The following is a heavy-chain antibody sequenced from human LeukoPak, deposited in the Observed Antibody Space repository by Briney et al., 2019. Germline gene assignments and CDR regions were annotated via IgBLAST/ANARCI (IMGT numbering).Heavy chain of an antibody. V-gene: IGHV3-21*01. Sequence: GGSLRLSCAASGFTFSSYSMNWVRQAPGKGLEWVSSISSSSSYIYYADSVKGRFTISRDSAKHPLYLQMNSLRAEDTAVYYCARDRIVVVPAAILGWFDPWGQGTLVTVSS. CDR1: GFTFSSYS. CDR3: ARDRIVVVPAAILGWFDP. CDR2: ISSSSSYI. D-gene: IGHD2-2*01. J-gene: IGHJ5*02.